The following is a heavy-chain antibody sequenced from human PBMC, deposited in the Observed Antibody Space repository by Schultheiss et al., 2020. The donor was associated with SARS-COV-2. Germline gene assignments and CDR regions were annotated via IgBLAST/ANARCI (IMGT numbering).Heavy chain of an antibody. V-gene: IGHV4-34*01. CDR1: GGSFSGYY. CDR2: INHSGST. Sequence: SETLSLTCAVYGGSFSGYYWSWIRQPPGKGLEWIGEINHSGSTNYNPSLKSRVTISVDTSKNQFSLKLSSVTAADTAVYYCARGYYDILTGYYYFDYWGQGTLVTVSS. CDR3: ARGYYDILTGYYYFDY. J-gene: IGHJ4*02. D-gene: IGHD3-9*01.